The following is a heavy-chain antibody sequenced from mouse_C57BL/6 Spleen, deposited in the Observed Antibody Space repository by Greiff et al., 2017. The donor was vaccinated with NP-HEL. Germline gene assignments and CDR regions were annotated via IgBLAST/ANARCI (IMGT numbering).Heavy chain of an antibody. CDR2: INPNNGGT. CDR3: ARRDYDYYFDY. V-gene: IGHV1-26*01. D-gene: IGHD2-4*01. J-gene: IGHJ2*01. CDR1: GYTFTDYY. Sequence: EVQLQQSGPELVKPGASVKISCKASGYTFTDYYMNWVKQSHGKSLEWIGDINPNNGGTSYNQKFKGKATLTVDKSSSTAYMELRSLTSEDSAVYYGARRDYDYYFDYWGQGTTLTVSS.